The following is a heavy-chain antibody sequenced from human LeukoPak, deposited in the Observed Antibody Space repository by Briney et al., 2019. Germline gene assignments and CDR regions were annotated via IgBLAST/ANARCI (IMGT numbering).Heavy chain of an antibody. V-gene: IGHV3-33*01. Sequence: GRSLRLSCAASGFTFTSYGMHWVRQAPGKGLEWVAAIWSDGSKQIYEDSVRGRFTISRDDSKNTVYLQMNSLRAEDTAMYYCARRRYYYGSGSYCYFDYWGQGTLVTVSS. D-gene: IGHD3-10*01. CDR3: ARRRYYYGSGSYCYFDY. J-gene: IGHJ4*02. CDR2: IWSDGSKQ. CDR1: GFTFTSYG.